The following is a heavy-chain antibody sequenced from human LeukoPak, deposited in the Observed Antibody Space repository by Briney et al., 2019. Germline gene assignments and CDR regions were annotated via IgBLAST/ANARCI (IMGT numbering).Heavy chain of an antibody. Sequence: GGSLRLSCAASGVSVSRNYVSWVREARGYGLDSVSVLYSGGSTYYADSVKGRFTISRDNSKNTLYVQMNSLRAEETAVYYCAKEGYSRGYYSYYYMDVWGKGTTVTVSS. CDR1: GVSVSRNY. V-gene: IGHV3-53*01. CDR3: AKEGYSRGYYSYYYMDV. D-gene: IGHD6-13*01. CDR2: LYSGGST. J-gene: IGHJ6*03.